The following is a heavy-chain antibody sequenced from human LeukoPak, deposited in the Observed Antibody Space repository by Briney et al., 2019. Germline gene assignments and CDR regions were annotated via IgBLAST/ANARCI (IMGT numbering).Heavy chain of an antibody. CDR3: ARGSSYQRAGYSSSWYLYFQH. J-gene: IGHJ1*01. D-gene: IGHD6-13*01. CDR2: IYTSGST. Sequence: SETLPLTCTVSGGSISSYYWSWIRQPAGKGLEWIGRIYTSGSTNYNPSLKSRVTMSVDTSKNQFSLKLSSVTAADTAVYYCARGSSYQRAGYSSSWYLYFQHWGQGTLVTVSS. CDR1: GGSISSYY. V-gene: IGHV4-4*07.